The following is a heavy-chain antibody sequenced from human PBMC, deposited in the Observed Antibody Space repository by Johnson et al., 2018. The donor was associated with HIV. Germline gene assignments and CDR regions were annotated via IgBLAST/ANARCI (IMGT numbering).Heavy chain of an antibody. D-gene: IGHD1-26*01. CDR2: IQQDGSEK. J-gene: IGHJ3*02. Sequence: MQLVESGGGLVQPGGSLRVSCAASGFTLSSYWMSWVRQAPGKGLEWVANIQQDGSEKYYVDSVKGRFTISRDNANNSLYLQMNSLRAEDTAVYYCARDLSGSSTVLSDAFDIWGQGTMVTVSS. V-gene: IGHV3-7*01. CDR3: ARDLSGSSTVLSDAFDI. CDR1: GFTLSSYW.